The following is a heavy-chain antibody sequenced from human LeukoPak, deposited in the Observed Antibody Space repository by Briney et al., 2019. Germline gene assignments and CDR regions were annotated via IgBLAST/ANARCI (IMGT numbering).Heavy chain of an antibody. Sequence: PGGSLRLACVASGLTLSDHSMSWVRQAPGKGLEWVSYISTSSSAIYYADSVKGRFTISRDNDKNSLYLQMNSLRVGDTAVYYCARDRCRSTICYNYWGQGTLVTVSS. J-gene: IGHJ4*02. CDR3: ARDRCRSTICYNY. D-gene: IGHD2-2*01. CDR1: GLTLSDHS. CDR2: ISTSSSAI. V-gene: IGHV3-48*01.